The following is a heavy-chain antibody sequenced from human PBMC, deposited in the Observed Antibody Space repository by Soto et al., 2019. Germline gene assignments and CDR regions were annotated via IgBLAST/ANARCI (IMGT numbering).Heavy chain of an antibody. Sequence: GGSLRLSCAASGFTFSSYGTHWVRQAPGKGLEWVAVISYDGSNKYYADSVKGRFTISRDNSKNTLYLQMNSLRAEDTAVYYCAKDPAGITGTYFDYWGQGTLVPVSS. CDR2: ISYDGSNK. V-gene: IGHV3-30*18. CDR3: AKDPAGITGTYFDY. J-gene: IGHJ4*02. CDR1: GFTFSSYG. D-gene: IGHD1-20*01.